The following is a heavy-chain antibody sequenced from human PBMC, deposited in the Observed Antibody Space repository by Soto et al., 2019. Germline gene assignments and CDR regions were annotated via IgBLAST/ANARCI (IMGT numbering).Heavy chain of an antibody. D-gene: IGHD2-2*01. CDR2: IYHSGST. Sequence: QLQLQESGSGLVKPSQTLSLTCAVSGGSISSGGYSWSWIRQPPGKGLEWVGYIYHSGSTYYNPSLKSRVTISIDRSKNQFSLELCSVTAADTAVYYCTRSSSTVTPVDYWGQGTLVTVSS. V-gene: IGHV4-30-2*01. CDR3: TRSSSTVTPVDY. CDR1: GGSISSGGYS. J-gene: IGHJ4*02.